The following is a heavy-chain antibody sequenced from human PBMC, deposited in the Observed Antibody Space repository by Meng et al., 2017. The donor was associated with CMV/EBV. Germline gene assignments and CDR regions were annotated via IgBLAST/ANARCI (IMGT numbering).Heavy chain of an antibody. CDR3: ARAMVRGVIRPGFDP. V-gene: IGHV4-31*03. CDR2: IYYSGST. D-gene: IGHD3-10*01. J-gene: IGHJ5*02. Sequence: SETLSLTCTVSGGSISSGGYYWSWIRQHPGKGLAWIGYIYYSGSTYYNPSLKSRVTISVDTSKNQFSLKLSSVTAADTAVYYCARAMVRGVIRPGFDPWGQGTLVTVSS. CDR1: GGSISSGGYY.